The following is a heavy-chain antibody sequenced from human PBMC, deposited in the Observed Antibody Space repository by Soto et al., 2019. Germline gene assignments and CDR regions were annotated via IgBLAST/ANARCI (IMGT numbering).Heavy chain of an antibody. D-gene: IGHD3-9*01. V-gene: IGHV4-59*12. CDR3: ARTGFYGIFNWFDP. Sequence: SETLSLTCTVSGGSISSNYWTWIRQPPGKGLEWIGYVYNSGSTNYNPSLKSRVTISVDTSKNQFSLKLSSVTAADTAVYYCARTGFYGIFNWFDPWGQGTLVTVSS. J-gene: IGHJ5*02. CDR1: GGSISSNY. CDR2: VYNSGST.